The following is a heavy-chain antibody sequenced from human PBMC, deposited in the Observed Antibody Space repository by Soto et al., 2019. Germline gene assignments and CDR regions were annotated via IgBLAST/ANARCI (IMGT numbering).Heavy chain of an antibody. CDR1: GGSISSGDYY. Sequence: TSETLSLTCTVSGGSISSGDYYWSWIRQPPGKGLEWIGCIYYSGSTYYNPSLKSRVTISVDTSKNQFSLKLSSVTAADTAVYYCASTTDYYYYGMDVWGQGTTVTVSS. V-gene: IGHV4-30-4*01. J-gene: IGHJ6*02. CDR2: IYYSGST. D-gene: IGHD1-1*01. CDR3: ASTTDYYYYGMDV.